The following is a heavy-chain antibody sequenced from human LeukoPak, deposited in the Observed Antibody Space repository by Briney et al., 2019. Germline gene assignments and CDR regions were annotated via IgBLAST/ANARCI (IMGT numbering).Heavy chain of an antibody. D-gene: IGHD6-25*01. CDR3: ARRALSPWRAAPEWYFDL. J-gene: IGHJ2*01. CDR1: GGSLSDYY. Sequence: SETLSLTCAVYGGSLSDYYWSWIRQSPGKGLEWIGEISHRGRTYYNLSLKSRVIISVDTSKNQFSLKLSSVTAADTAVYYCARRALSPWRAAPEWYFDLWGRGTLVTVSS. V-gene: IGHV4-34*01. CDR2: ISHRGRT.